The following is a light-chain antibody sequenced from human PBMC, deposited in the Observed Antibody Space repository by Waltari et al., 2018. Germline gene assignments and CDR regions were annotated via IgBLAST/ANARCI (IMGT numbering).Light chain of an antibody. Sequence: ILLTQSPATLSVSPGERATLSCRASQNIDTRLAWYQRKPGQAPRLLIYGASTRAADIPARFSGSGFGTDFSLTINSLQSEDFAVYYCQQYLQWPPAITFGPGTRLDFK. CDR2: GAS. V-gene: IGKV3-15*01. CDR1: QNIDTR. CDR3: QQYLQWPPAIT. J-gene: IGKJ5*01.